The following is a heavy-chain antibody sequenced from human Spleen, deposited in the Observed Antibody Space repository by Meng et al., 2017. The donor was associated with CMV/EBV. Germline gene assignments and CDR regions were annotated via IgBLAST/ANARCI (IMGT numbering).Heavy chain of an antibody. CDR3: ARDMNTDIVVVPAVSDAFDI. CDR2: ISSSSSYI. Sequence: GESLKISCAASGFTFSSYSMNWVRQAPGKGLEWVSSISSSSSYIYYADSVKGRFTISRDNAKNSLYLQMNSLRAEDTAVYYCARDMNTDIVVVPAVSDAFDIWGQGTMVTVSS. J-gene: IGHJ3*02. V-gene: IGHV3-21*01. CDR1: GFTFSSYS. D-gene: IGHD2-2*01.